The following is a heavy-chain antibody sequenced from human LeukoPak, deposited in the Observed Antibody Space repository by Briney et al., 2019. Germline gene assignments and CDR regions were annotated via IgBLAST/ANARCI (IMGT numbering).Heavy chain of an antibody. V-gene: IGHV4-61*02. CDR2: IYSCGCP. D-gene: IGHD3-3*01. CDR1: GGSLISDFYY. J-gene: IGHJ4*02. Sequence: SQTLSLTCTCSGGSLISDFYYGRWTRQPAGEGVEWIRRIYSCGCPKYNLSLKSRVTISVDTSKNQFSLKVSSVTAADTAVYYCARDCYDFWSGCGFDYWGQGTLVTVSS. CDR3: ARDCYDFWSGCGFDY.